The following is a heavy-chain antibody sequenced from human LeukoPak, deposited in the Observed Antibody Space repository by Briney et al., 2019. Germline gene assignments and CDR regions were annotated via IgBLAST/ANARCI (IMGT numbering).Heavy chain of an antibody. CDR1: GYTFTSYY. V-gene: IGHV1-46*01. CDR3: AREPRSDSSSWYGSYYYYYYMDV. J-gene: IGHJ6*03. CDR2: INPHGGST. Sequence: ASVKVSCKASGYTFTSYYMHWVRQAPGQGLEWMGIINPHGGSTSYAQKFQGRVTMTRDMSTSTVYMELSSLRSEDTAVYYCAREPRSDSSSWYGSYYYYYYMDVWGEGTTVTVSS. D-gene: IGHD6-13*01.